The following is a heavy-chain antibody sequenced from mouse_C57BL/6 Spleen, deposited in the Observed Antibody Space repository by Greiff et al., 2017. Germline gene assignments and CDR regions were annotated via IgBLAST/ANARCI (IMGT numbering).Heavy chain of an antibody. CDR2: ISYDGSN. CDR3: AREGGLMDY. J-gene: IGHJ4*01. CDR1: GYSITSGYY. V-gene: IGHV3-6*01. Sequence: EVHLVESGPGLVKPSQSLSLTCSVTGYSITSGYYWNWIRQFPGNKLEWMGYISYDGSNNYNPSLKNRISLTRDTSTSQFFLKLNSVTTKDTATYYCAREGGLMDYWGQGTSVTVSS.